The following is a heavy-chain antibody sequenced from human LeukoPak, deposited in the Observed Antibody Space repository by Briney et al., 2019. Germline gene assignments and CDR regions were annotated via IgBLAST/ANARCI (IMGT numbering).Heavy chain of an antibody. J-gene: IGHJ6*02. D-gene: IGHD4-17*01. CDR3: HHYADYYHYYYGMDV. CDR2: IIPIFGTA. CDR1: GGTFSSYA. V-gene: IGHV1-69*13. Sequence: ASVKVSCKASGGTFSSYAISWVRQAPGQGLEWMGGIIPIFGTANYAQKFQGRVTITADESTSTAYMELSSLRSEDTAVYYCHHYADYYHYYYGMDVWGQGTTVTVSS.